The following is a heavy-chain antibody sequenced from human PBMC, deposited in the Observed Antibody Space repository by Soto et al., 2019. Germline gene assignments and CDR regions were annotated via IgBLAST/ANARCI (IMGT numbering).Heavy chain of an antibody. J-gene: IGHJ5*02. CDR2: IYPGDSDT. Sequence: GESLKISCKGSGYSFTSYWIGWVRQLPGKGLEWMGIIYPGDSDTRYSPSFQGQVTISADKSISTAYLQWSSLKASDTAMYYCATQVHDYGDYTDWFDPWGQGTLVTVSS. V-gene: IGHV5-51*01. CDR3: ATQVHDYGDYTDWFDP. CDR1: GYSFTSYW. D-gene: IGHD4-17*01.